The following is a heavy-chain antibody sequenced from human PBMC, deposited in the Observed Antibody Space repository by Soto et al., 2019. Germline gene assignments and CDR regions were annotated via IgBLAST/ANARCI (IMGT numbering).Heavy chain of an antibody. J-gene: IGHJ4*02. CDR1: GFTFSTYA. CDR3: AKKSSVNSYFYFDY. Sequence: EVQLLESGGGLPQPGGSLRLSCAASGFTFSTYAMSWVRQAPGQGLEWVSALTDSGGSTYYADSVKGRFTISRDNSKNTLYMQMNSLRAEDTAVYYCAKKSSVNSYFYFDYWGQGTLVTVSS. CDR2: LTDSGGST. D-gene: IGHD3-22*01. V-gene: IGHV3-23*01.